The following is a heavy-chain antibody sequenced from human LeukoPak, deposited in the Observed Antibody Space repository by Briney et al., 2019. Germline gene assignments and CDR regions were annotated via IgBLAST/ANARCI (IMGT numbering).Heavy chain of an antibody. CDR3: AKRGLAFDY. CDR1: GFIFSNYG. D-gene: IGHD3-3*02. Sequence: GGSLRLSCAASGFIFSNYGMHWVRQAPGKGLEWVAVIWSDGSEKYYADSVKGRFTISRDNSKNTLYVQMNSLRAEDTAVYYCAKRGLAFDYWGQGTLVTVSS. CDR2: IWSDGSEK. V-gene: IGHV3-30*02. J-gene: IGHJ4*02.